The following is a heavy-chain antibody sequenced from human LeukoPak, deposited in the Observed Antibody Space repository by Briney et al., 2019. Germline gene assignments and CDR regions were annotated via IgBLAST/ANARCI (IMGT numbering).Heavy chain of an antibody. V-gene: IGHV4-34*01. J-gene: IGHJ5*02. CDR3: ARGPLWFGNQYNWFDP. D-gene: IGHD3-10*01. CDR2: INHSGST. Sequence: SETLSLTCAVYGGSFSGYYWSWLRQPPGKGLEWIGEINHSGSTNYNPSLKSRVTISVDTSKNQFSLKLSSVTAADTAVYYCARGPLWFGNQYNWFDPWGQGTLVTVSS. CDR1: GGSFSGYY.